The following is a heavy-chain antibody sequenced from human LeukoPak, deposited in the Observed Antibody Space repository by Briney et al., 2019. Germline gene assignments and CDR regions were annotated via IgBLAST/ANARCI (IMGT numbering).Heavy chain of an antibody. CDR3: ARSSSWERALGY. CDR2: INHSGST. J-gene: IGHJ4*02. Sequence: SETLSLTRAVYGGSFSGYYWSWIRQPPGKGLEWIGEINHSGSTNYNPSLKSRVTISVDTSKNQFSLKLSSVTAADTAVYYCARSSSWERALGYWGQGTLVTVSS. CDR1: GGSFSGYY. V-gene: IGHV4-34*01. D-gene: IGHD6-13*01.